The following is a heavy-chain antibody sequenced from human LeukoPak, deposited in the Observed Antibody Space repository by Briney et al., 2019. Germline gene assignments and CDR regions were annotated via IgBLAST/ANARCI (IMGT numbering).Heavy chain of an antibody. CDR2: IYYSGST. J-gene: IGHJ6*03. CDR3: AREDYGDYMDV. CDR1: GGSISSYY. Sequence: PSETLSLTCTVSGGSISSYYWSWIRQPPGKGLEWIGDIYYSGSTNYNPSLKSRVTISVDTSKNQLSLKLSSVTAADTAVYYCAREDYGDYMDVWGKGTTVTVSS. D-gene: IGHD4-17*01. V-gene: IGHV4-59*01.